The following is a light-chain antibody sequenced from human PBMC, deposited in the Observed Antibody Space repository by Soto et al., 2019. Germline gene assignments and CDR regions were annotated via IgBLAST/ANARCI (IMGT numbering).Light chain of an antibody. CDR3: QAWDSINYVV. Sequence: SYELTQPPSVSVSPGQTATITCSGDNLGAKSVCWYQQKPGQSPVLVMYQDKYRPSGIPDRFSGANSGSTATLTITGTQAMDEADYYCQAWDSINYVVFGGGTKLTVL. CDR2: QDK. V-gene: IGLV3-1*01. J-gene: IGLJ2*01. CDR1: NLGAKS.